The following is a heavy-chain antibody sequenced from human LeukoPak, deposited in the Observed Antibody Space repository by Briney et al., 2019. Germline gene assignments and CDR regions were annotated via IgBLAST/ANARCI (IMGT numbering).Heavy chain of an antibody. D-gene: IGHD3-10*01. Sequence: SETLSLTCAVYGGSFSGYYWSWIRQPPGKGLEGIGEINHSGSTNYNPSLKSRVTISVDTAKNQFSLKLSSVTAADTAVYYCARGRDYYGSGAHYYMDVWGKGTTVTVSS. CDR2: INHSGST. CDR3: ARGRDYYGSGAHYYMDV. J-gene: IGHJ6*03. CDR1: GGSFSGYY. V-gene: IGHV4-34*01.